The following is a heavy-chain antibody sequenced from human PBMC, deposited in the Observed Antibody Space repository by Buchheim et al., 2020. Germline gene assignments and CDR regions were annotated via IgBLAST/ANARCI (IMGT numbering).Heavy chain of an antibody. Sequence: EVHLLESGGGLVQPGGSLRLSCSASGFTFSDYWMHWVRQGPGKGLMWVSRLNYDGTTTHYADSVKGRFIMSRDNAKNTLYLQLDSLRPDDTAVYYCARGPRNHYYDKSGLYHIDNWGQGTL. V-gene: IGHV3-74*01. J-gene: IGHJ4*02. D-gene: IGHD3-22*01. CDR2: LNYDGTTT. CDR3: ARGPRNHYYDKSGLYHIDN. CDR1: GFTFSDYW.